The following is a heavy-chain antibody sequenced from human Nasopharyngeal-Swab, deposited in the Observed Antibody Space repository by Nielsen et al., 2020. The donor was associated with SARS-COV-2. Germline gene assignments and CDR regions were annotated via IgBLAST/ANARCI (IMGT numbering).Heavy chain of an antibody. CDR3: ARGISYRITIFEVVIRGDDAFDF. Sequence: SQTPPLTCAVSGYPINSGYYWGWICQPPGKGLEWIGSIYHSGGTYYNPSLKSRVTLSIDTSKNQFSLKLSSVTAADTAVYYCARGISYRITIFEVVIRGDDAFDFWGQGTMVSVSS. D-gene: IGHD3-3*01. CDR2: IYHSGGT. CDR1: GYPINSGYY. V-gene: IGHV4-38-2*01. J-gene: IGHJ3*01.